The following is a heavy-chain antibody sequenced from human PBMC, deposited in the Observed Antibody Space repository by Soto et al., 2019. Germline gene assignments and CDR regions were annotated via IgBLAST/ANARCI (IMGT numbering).Heavy chain of an antibody. V-gene: IGHV3-23*01. Sequence: PGGSLRLSCAASGFTFSSYAMSWVRQAPGKGLEWVSAISGSGGSTYYADSVKGRFTISRDNSKNTLYLQMNSLRAEDTAVYYCAKPHALWAYYYDSSGYYFDYWGQGTLVTVSS. J-gene: IGHJ4*02. CDR1: GFTFSSYA. D-gene: IGHD3-22*01. CDR3: AKPHALWAYYYDSSGYYFDY. CDR2: ISGSGGST.